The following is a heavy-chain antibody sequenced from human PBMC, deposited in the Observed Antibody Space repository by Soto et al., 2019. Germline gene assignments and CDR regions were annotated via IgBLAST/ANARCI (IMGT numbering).Heavy chain of an antibody. J-gene: IGHJ6*02. D-gene: IGHD4-4*01. Sequence: SVKVSCKASGGTFSSYAISWVRQAPGQGLEWMGGIIPIFGTANYAQKFQGRVTITADESTSTAYMELSSLRSEDTAVYYCASARREYSKIYYYYGMDVWGQGTTVTVSS. CDR2: IIPIFGTA. V-gene: IGHV1-69*13. CDR3: ASARREYSKIYYYYGMDV. CDR1: GGTFSSYA.